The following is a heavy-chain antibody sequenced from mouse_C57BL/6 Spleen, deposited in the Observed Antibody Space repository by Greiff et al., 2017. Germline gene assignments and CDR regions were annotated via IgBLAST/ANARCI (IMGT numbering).Heavy chain of an antibody. CDR1: GYTFTSYG. CDR3: ARFITRYFDV. CDR2: IYPRSGNT. V-gene: IGHV1-81*01. D-gene: IGHD1-1*01. J-gene: IGHJ1*03. Sequence: VQRVESGAELARPGASVKLSCKASGYTFTSYGISWVKQRTGQGLEWIGEIYPRSGNTYYNEKFKGKATLTADKSSSTAYMELRSLTSEDSAVYFCARFITRYFDVWGTGTTVTVSS.